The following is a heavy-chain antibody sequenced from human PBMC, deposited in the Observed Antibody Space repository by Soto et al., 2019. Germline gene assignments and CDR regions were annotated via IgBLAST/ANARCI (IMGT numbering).Heavy chain of an antibody. J-gene: IGHJ4*02. Sequence: EVKLLESGGGLVQPGGSLRLSCAASGFTFSSYAMSWVRQTPGKGLEWVAAISGSGGSTYYADSVKGRFTISRDNSKNTLYLQMNSLRAEDTAVYYCTKDLCSGGSCHRYFDYWGQGTLVTVSS. CDR1: GFTFSSYA. V-gene: IGHV3-23*01. CDR2: ISGSGGST. CDR3: TKDLCSGGSCHRYFDY. D-gene: IGHD2-15*01.